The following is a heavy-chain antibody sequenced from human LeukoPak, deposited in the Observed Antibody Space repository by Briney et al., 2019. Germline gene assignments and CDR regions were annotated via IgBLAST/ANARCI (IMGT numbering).Heavy chain of an antibody. V-gene: IGHV3-30*02. D-gene: IGHD6-19*01. Sequence: GGSLRLSCAASGFNFRTYGMHWVRQTPRKGLEWLAYIRSDGKYKPYADSVKGRFTISRDNSKNTMYLQMNSLRVDDTAVYYCARESSSGWHGVDYWGQGTLVTVSS. CDR3: ARESSSGWHGVDY. CDR1: GFNFRTYG. CDR2: IRSDGKYK. J-gene: IGHJ4*02.